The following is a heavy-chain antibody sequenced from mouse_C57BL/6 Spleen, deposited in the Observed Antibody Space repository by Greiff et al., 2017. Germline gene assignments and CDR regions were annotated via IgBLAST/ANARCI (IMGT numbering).Heavy chain of an antibody. J-gene: IGHJ1*03. Sequence: QVQLQQSGAELVRPGTSVKVSCKASGYAFTNYLIEWVKQRPGQGLEWIGVINPGSGGTNYNEKFKGKATLTADKSSSTAYMQLSSLTSEDSAVYFCAREDSNYSWYFDVWGTGTTVTVSS. CDR1: GYAFTNYL. D-gene: IGHD2-5*01. CDR3: AREDSNYSWYFDV. V-gene: IGHV1-54*01. CDR2: INPGSGGT.